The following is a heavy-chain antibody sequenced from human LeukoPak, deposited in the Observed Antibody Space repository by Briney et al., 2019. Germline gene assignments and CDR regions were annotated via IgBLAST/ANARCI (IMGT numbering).Heavy chain of an antibody. Sequence: EGSLRLSCAASGFTFSGYTLHWVRQAPGKGLEYVSAIVRRGDSTHYADSVKGRFTVSRDNSKNTLYLQMDSLRAEAMALYFCGRGGNGIEIWGQGTTVIVSS. CDR1: GFTFSGYT. CDR3: GRGGNGIEI. J-gene: IGHJ3*02. V-gene: IGHV3-64*02. D-gene: IGHD2-8*01. CDR2: IVRRGDST.